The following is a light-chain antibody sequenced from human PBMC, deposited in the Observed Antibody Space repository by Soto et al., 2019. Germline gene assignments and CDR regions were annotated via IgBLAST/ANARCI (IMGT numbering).Light chain of an antibody. J-gene: IGLJ1*01. V-gene: IGLV2-14*03. CDR2: EFR. CDR3: RSFTTVSTPLYD. Sequence: QSALTQPASVSGSPGQSITISCTGTSSDVGGYNYVSWYQQPPARSPRLIIFEFRHRPSGVSSSVSGPKSGNTATLTLSGLLDEDEADYYCRSFTTVSTPLYDVGPGTKLNVL. CDR1: SSDVGGYNY.